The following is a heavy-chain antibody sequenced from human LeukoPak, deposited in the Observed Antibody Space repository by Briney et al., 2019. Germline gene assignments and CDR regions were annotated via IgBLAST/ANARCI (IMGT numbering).Heavy chain of an antibody. Sequence: GGSLRLSCAASGFSFSSYAMNWVRQGPGKGLEWIAHINRETNLIDYADSVKGRFTVSRDNAKNSLFLQMISLTDEDTAVYYCVRDSDWAFDYWGQGTLVTVSS. V-gene: IGHV3-48*02. D-gene: IGHD2-21*01. CDR3: VRDSDWAFDY. CDR1: GFSFSSYA. J-gene: IGHJ4*02. CDR2: INRETNLI.